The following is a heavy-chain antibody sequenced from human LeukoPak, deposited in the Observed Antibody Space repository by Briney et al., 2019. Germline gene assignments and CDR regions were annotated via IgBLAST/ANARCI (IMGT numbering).Heavy chain of an antibody. V-gene: IGHV3-48*03. CDR2: TSSSGSTI. J-gene: IGHJ6*04. CDR3: AELGITMIGGV. Sequence: GGSLRLSCAASGFIFSSYEMNWVRQAPGKGLEWVSYTSSSGSTIYYADSVKGRFTISRDNAKNSLYLQMNSLRAEDTAVYYCAELGITMIGGVWGKGTTVTISS. D-gene: IGHD3-10*02. CDR1: GFIFSSYE.